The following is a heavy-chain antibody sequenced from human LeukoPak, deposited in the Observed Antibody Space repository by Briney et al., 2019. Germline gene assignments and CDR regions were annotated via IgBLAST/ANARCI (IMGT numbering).Heavy chain of an antibody. J-gene: IGHJ4*02. CDR2: IYYSGST. Sequence: PSETLSLTCTVSGGSISSSSYYWGWIRQPPGKGLEWIGSIYYSGSTYYNPSLKSRVTISVDTSKNQFSLKLSSVTAADTAVYYCARHLITFFDYWGQGTLVTVSS. V-gene: IGHV4-39*01. D-gene: IGHD3-22*01. CDR3: ARHLITFFDY. CDR1: GGSISSSSYY.